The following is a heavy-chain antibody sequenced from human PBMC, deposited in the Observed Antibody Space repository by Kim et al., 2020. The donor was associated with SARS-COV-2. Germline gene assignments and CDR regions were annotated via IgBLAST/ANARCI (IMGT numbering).Heavy chain of an antibody. CDR1: GFTFSSYG. CDR3: AKDLDSFRDILTGYPGEGMDV. V-gene: IGHV3-30*18. CDR2: ISYDGSNK. D-gene: IGHD3-9*01. J-gene: IGHJ6*02. Sequence: GGSLRLSCAASGFTFSSYGMHWVRQAPGKGLEWVAVISYDGSNKYYADSVKGRFTISRDNSKNTLYLQMNSLRAEDTAVYYCAKDLDSFRDILTGYPGEGMDVWGQGTTVTVSS.